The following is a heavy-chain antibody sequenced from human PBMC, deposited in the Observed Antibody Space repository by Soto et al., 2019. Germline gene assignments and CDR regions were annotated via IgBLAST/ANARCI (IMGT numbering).Heavy chain of an antibody. V-gene: IGHV4-39*01. CDR1: SDSITSINNY. J-gene: IGHJ6*03. Sequence: PSETLSLTCTVSSDSITSINNYWGWIRQPPGMGLEWIANIYYDGSTFYSPSLTSRVAMSIDTSKNQFSLNLTSVTATETAVYYCTTVVIPCTRHMD. D-gene: IGHD2-21*01. CDR3: TTVVIPCTRHMD. CDR2: IYYDGST.